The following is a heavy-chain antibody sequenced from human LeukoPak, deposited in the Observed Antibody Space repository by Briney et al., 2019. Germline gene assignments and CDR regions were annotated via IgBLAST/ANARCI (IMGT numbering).Heavy chain of an antibody. CDR1: GYTFTSYD. CDR2: MNPNSGNT. V-gene: IGHV1-8*01. Sequence: GASVKVSCKASGYTFTSYDINWVRQATGQGLEWMGWMNPNSGNTGYAQKFQDRVTMTRNTSISTAYMELSSLRSEDTAVYYCARGPVFYYGSGSYYYGMDVWGQGTTVTVSS. J-gene: IGHJ6*02. D-gene: IGHD3-10*01. CDR3: ARGPVFYYGSGSYYYGMDV.